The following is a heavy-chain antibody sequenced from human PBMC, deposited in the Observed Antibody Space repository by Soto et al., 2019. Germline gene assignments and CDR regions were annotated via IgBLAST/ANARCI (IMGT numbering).Heavy chain of an antibody. J-gene: IGHJ6*02. Sequence: QVQLVQSGGEVKKPGASVKVSCNCSDHTFTYYGINWVRRAPGQGLEWMGWISGYNGNTKYAQKFLDRVTMSADTSSRKAFMEMRSLTSDDTAVYFCAATGGHYFGLDVCGQGTTVTVSS. V-gene: IGHV1-18*01. D-gene: IGHD2-8*02. CDR2: ISGYNGNT. CDR3: AATGGHYFGLDV. CDR1: DHTFTYYG.